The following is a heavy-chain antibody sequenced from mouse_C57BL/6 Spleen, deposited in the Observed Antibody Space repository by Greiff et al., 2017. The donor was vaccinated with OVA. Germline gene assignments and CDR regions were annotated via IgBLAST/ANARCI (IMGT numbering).Heavy chain of an antibody. J-gene: IGHJ3*01. CDR1: GYTFTSYW. Sequence: VQLQQPGAELVRPGSSVKLSCKASGYTFTSYWMHWVKQRPIQGLEWIGNIDPSDSETHYNQKFKDKATLTVDKSSSTAYMQLSSLTSEDSAVDYCARGGDYDPAWFAYWGQGTLVTVSA. V-gene: IGHV1-52*01. D-gene: IGHD2-4*01. CDR2: IDPSDSET. CDR3: ARGGDYDPAWFAY.